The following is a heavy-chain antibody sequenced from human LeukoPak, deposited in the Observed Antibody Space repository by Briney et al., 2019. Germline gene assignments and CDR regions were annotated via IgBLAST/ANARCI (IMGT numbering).Heavy chain of an antibody. CDR2: IVTADET. D-gene: IGHD7-27*01. Sequence: GGSLRLSCAASGFTFHTYDMHWVRQVTGKGLEWVSAIVTADETHYADSVKGRFTISRGNAKNSLYLQMNNLRAADTAVYYCARDLTGENAFDIWGQGTTVTVSS. CDR1: GFTFHTYD. V-gene: IGHV3-13*04. CDR3: ARDLTGENAFDI. J-gene: IGHJ3*02.